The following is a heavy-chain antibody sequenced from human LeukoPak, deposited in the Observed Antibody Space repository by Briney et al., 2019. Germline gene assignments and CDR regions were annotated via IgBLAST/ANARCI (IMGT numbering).Heavy chain of an antibody. V-gene: IGHV4-61*02. CDR1: GGSISSGSYY. D-gene: IGHD2-15*01. J-gene: IGHJ4*02. CDR3: ARVVVVAARPLFDY. Sequence: PSETLSLTCTVSGGSISSGSYYWSWIRQPAGKGLEWIGRIYTSGSTNYNPSLKSRVTISVDTSKNQFSLKLSSVTAADTAVYYCARVVVVAARPLFDYWGQGTLVTVSS. CDR2: IYTSGST.